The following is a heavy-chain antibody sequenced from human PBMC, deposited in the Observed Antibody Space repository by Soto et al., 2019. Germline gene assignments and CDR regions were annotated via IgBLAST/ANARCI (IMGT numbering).Heavy chain of an antibody. D-gene: IGHD3-3*01. CDR2: IHYSGST. Sequence: PSETLSLTCTVSGDSISSSISYWGWIRQPPGKGLEWIGSIHYSGSTYYSPSLKSRVTLSVDTSKNKFSLNLSAVSAADTAVYYCAMIVGVSEALGTIDYWGQGTLVTVPQ. CDR3: AMIVGVSEALGTIDY. J-gene: IGHJ4*02. CDR1: GDSISSSISY. V-gene: IGHV4-39*01.